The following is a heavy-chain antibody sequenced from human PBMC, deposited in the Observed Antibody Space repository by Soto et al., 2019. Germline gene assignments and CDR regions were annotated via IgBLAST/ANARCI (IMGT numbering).Heavy chain of an antibody. CDR2: IYHSGST. CDR3: ATFGHDYGDRDTFDY. J-gene: IGHJ4*02. CDR1: GGSISSCCYS. V-gene: IGHV4-30-2*02. D-gene: IGHD4-17*01. Sequence: PSETLSLTFAVPGGSISSCCYSWSWIRQPPGKGLEWIGYIYHSGSTYYNPSLKSRVTISVDTSKNQFSLKLSSVTAADTAVYYCATFGHDYGDRDTFDYWGQGTLVTVSS.